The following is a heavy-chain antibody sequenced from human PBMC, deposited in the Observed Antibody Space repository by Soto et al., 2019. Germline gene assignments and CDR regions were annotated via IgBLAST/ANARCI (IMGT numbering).Heavy chain of an antibody. D-gene: IGHD4-17*01. Sequence: GGSLRLSCTASGFTFGDYAMSWFRQAPGKGLEWVGFIRSKAYGGTTEYAASVKGRFTISRDDSKSIAYLQMNSLKTEDTAVYYCTRYTEPTVTTDLDYFDYWGQGTLVTVSS. V-gene: IGHV3-49*03. CDR1: GFTFGDYA. CDR3: TRYTEPTVTTDLDYFDY. J-gene: IGHJ4*02. CDR2: IRSKAYGGTT.